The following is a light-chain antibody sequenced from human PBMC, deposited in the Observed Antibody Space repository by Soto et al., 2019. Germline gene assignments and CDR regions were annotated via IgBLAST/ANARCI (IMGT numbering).Light chain of an antibody. Sequence: EIVLTQSPGTLSLSPGERATLSCRASRSVSSSYLAWYQQKPGQAPRLLIYGASSRATGIPDRFSGSGSGTDFTLTISNLEPEDFAVYYCQQRSSWPPTFGGGTKVDI. CDR1: RSVSSSY. J-gene: IGKJ4*01. V-gene: IGKV3D-20*02. CDR2: GAS. CDR3: QQRSSWPPT.